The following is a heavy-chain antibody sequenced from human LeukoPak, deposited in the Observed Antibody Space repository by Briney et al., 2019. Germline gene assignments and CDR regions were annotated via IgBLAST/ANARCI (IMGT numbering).Heavy chain of an antibody. CDR3: AKASVGGWLLQASFDY. CDR1: GFTFSSYG. D-gene: IGHD3-22*01. J-gene: IGHJ4*02. CDR2: ISYDGSNK. Sequence: GRSLRLSCAASGFTFSSYGMHWVRQAPGKGLEWVAVISYDGSNKYYADSVKGRFTISRDNSKNTLHLQMNSLRAEDTAAYYCAKASVGGWLLQASFDYWGQGTLVTVSS. V-gene: IGHV3-30*18.